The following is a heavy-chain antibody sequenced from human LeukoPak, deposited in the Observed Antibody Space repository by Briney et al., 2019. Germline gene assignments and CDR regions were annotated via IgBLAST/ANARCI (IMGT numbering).Heavy chain of an antibody. CDR3: AKAQYGSSGYYVSGIDY. D-gene: IGHD3-22*01. Sequence: GGSLRLSCAASGFTFDDYTMHWVRQAPGKGLEWVSLISWDGGSTYYADSVKGRFTISRDNSKNSLYLQMNSLRTEDTALYYCAKAQYGSSGYYVSGIDYWGQGTLVTVSS. CDR1: GFTFDDYT. J-gene: IGHJ4*02. V-gene: IGHV3-43*01. CDR2: ISWDGGST.